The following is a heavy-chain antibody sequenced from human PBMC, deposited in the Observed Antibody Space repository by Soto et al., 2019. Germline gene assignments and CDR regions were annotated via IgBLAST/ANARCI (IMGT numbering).Heavy chain of an antibody. CDR3: AIATPGWFDP. V-gene: IGHV1-2*02. CDR1: GYTFTGYY. J-gene: IGHJ5*02. Sequence: AASVKVSCKASGYTFTGYYMHWVRQAPGQGLEWMGWINPNSGGTNYAQKFQGRVTITKDESTSTAYMELRSLRSEDTAVYYCAIATPGWFDPWGQGTLVTVSS. CDR2: INPNSGGT.